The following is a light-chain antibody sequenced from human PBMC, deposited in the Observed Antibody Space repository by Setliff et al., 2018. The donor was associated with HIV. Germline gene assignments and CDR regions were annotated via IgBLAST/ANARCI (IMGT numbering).Light chain of an antibody. Sequence: QSVLTQPASVSGSPGQSISISCAGTSTDIGSFDLVSWYQQHPGKAPKLILYEVTRRPSGVSNRFSGSKSGYTASLTISGLQAEDEADYYCCSYAGSTVFYGVGTGTKV. CDR1: STDIGSFDL. CDR3: CSYAGSTVFYG. V-gene: IGLV2-23*02. J-gene: IGLJ1*01. CDR2: EVT.